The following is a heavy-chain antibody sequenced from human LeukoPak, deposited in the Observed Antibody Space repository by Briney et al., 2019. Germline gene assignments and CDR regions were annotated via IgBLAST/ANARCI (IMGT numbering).Heavy chain of an antibody. J-gene: IGHJ4*02. D-gene: IGHD3-3*01. CDR3: ARSKYYAYDY. CDR1: GFTFSNYD. V-gene: IGHV3-13*01. Sequence: GGSLRLSCAASGFTFSNYDMHWVRHATGKGLEWVSAIGVAGDTYYSGSVKGRFTISRENAKNSLYLQMNSLRAEDTVVYYCARSKYYAYDYWGQGTLVTVSS. CDR2: IGVAGDT.